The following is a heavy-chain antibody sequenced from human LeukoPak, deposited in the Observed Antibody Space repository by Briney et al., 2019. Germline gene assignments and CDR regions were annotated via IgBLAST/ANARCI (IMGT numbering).Heavy chain of an antibody. D-gene: IGHD4-11*01. V-gene: IGHV4-4*02. Sequence: PSGTLSLTCAVSGGSISSSTWWSWVRQPPGEGLERIGRVYHSGSATYNPSLKSRVSISVDKSKNQFSLKLSCVTAADTAMYYCASDMITVTTPDAFDIWGQGTMVTVSS. CDR3: ASDMITVTTPDAFDI. J-gene: IGHJ3*02. CDR2: VYHSGSA. CDR1: GGSISSSTW.